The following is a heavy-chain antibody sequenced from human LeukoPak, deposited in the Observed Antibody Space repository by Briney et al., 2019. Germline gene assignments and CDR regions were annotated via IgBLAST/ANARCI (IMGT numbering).Heavy chain of an antibody. Sequence: ASVKVSCKASGYTFTGYHIHWVRQAPGQGLEWMGWINPNSGGANSAQKFLGRVSMTRGTSISTVYMDLTSLRSDDTAVYYCARDSGSSGWDPTSFLDYWGRGTVVTVSS. CDR3: ARDSGSSGWDPTSFLDY. V-gene: IGHV1-2*02. J-gene: IGHJ4*02. CDR2: INPNSGGA. D-gene: IGHD6-19*01. CDR1: GYTFTGYH.